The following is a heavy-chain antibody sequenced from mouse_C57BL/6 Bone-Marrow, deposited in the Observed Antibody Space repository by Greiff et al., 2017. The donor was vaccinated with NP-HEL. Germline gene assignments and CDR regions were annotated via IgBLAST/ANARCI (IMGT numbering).Heavy chain of an antibody. Sequence: VQLQQSGPELVKPGASVKISCKASGYAFSSSWMNWVKQRPGKGLEWSGRIYPGDGDTNYNGKFKGKATLTADKSSSTAYMQLSSLTSEDSAVYFCARYWVDYWGQGTSVTVSS. J-gene: IGHJ4*01. V-gene: IGHV1-82*01. CDR3: ARYWVDY. CDR2: IYPGDGDT. CDR1: GYAFSSSW.